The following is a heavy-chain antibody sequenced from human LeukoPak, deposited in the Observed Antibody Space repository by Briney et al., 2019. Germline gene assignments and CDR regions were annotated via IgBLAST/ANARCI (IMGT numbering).Heavy chain of an antibody. J-gene: IGHJ4*02. Sequence: PGGSLRLSCAASGFTVITNDMTWVRQAPGKGLEWVLVLYSDGNKKYADSVQGRFTISRDNFKNTLYLEMYSLSPDDTAVYYCARGVEPLAANTLAYWGQGTLVTVSS. CDR3: ARGVEPLAANTLAY. V-gene: IGHV3-53*01. D-gene: IGHD1-14*01. CDR2: LYSDGNK. CDR1: GFTVITND.